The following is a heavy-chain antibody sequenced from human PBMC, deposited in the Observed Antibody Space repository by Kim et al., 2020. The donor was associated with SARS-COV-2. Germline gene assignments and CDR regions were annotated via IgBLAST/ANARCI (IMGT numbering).Heavy chain of an antibody. CDR2: VSGSGTTT. D-gene: IGHD2-15*01. Sequence: GGSLRLSCATSGFTFSSYSMNWVRQAPGKGLEWVSHVSGSGTTTKYADSVKSRFTISRDNAKNSLYQQMSGLRAEDTAVYYCVRENYWAFDIWGQGAMVT. J-gene: IGHJ3*02. V-gene: IGHV3-48*04. CDR3: VRENYWAFDI. CDR1: GFTFSSYS.